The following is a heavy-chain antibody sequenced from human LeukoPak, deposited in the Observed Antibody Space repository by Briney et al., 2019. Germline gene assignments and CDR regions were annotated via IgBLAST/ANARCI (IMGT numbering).Heavy chain of an antibody. Sequence: ASVKVSCKVSGYTLTELSMHWVRQAPGKGLEWMGGFDPEDGETIYAQKFQGRVTMTRDTSISTAYMELSRLRSDDTAVYYCARGVVVAATPLDYWGQGTLVTVSS. CDR3: ARGVVVAATPLDY. CDR1: GYTLTELS. CDR2: FDPEDGET. J-gene: IGHJ4*02. V-gene: IGHV1-24*01. D-gene: IGHD2-15*01.